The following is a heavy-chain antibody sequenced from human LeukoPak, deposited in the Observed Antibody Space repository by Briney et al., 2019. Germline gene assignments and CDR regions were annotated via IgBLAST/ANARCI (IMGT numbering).Heavy chain of an antibody. CDR3: ARGGELLRPADY. J-gene: IGHJ4*02. D-gene: IGHD1-26*01. CDR2: MNQDGSEK. CDR1: GFSVGPYY. V-gene: IGHV3-7*01. Sequence: PGGSLRLSCVDSGFSVGPYYLSWVRQAPGKGLEWVANMNQDGSEKYYVDSVKGRFTISRDNAKNSLYLQMNSLRAEDTAVFYCARGGELLRPADYWGQGTLVTVSS.